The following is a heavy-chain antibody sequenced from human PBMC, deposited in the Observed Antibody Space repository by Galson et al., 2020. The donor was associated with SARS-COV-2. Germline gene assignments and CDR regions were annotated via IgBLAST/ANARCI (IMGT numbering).Heavy chain of an antibody. D-gene: IGHD6-19*01. CDR1: GFTFNNYV. Sequence: GESLKISCAASGFTFNNYVMSWVRQAQGKGPEWVSSISGSGGSTDYADSVKGRFTISRDSSKNTLYLQINSLRAEDTAVYYCAKCGGYSSAWFYFHCWGQGTLVTVSS. CDR2: ISGSGGST. CDR3: AKCGGYSSAWFYFHC. V-gene: IGHV3-23*01. J-gene: IGHJ4*02.